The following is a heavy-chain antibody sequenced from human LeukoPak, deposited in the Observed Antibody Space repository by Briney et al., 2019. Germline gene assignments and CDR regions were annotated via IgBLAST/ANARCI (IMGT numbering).Heavy chain of an antibody. CDR3: ATVNCGGDCYSPSYFDY. CDR1: GFTFSSYS. J-gene: IGHJ4*02. D-gene: IGHD2-21*02. Sequence: GGSLRLSCAASGFTFSSYSMNWVRQAPGKGLEWVSSISSSSSYIYYADSVKGRFTISRDNAKNSLYLQMNSLRAEDTAVYYYATVNCGGDCYSPSYFDYWGQGAMVTVSS. CDR2: ISSSSSYI. V-gene: IGHV3-21*01.